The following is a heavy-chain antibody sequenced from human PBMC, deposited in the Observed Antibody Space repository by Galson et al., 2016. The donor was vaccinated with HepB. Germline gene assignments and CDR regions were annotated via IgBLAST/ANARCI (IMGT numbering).Heavy chain of an antibody. Sequence: SLRLSCAASGFSVTDYMSVFRQAPGKGLEWLSVIYHNGNTYYADAVKGRFTVSRDTSKNILHFEMNSLTVEDTAIYYCARDPFQSWGSWGLGTLVTVSS. J-gene: IGHJ5*02. CDR2: IYHNGNT. CDR3: ARDPFQSWGS. D-gene: IGHD3-16*01. V-gene: IGHV3-53*01. CDR1: GFSVTDY.